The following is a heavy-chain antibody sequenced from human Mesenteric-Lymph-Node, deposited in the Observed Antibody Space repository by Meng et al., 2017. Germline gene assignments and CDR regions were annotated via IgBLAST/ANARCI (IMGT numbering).Heavy chain of an antibody. CDR1: GGSPGGPY. Sequence: PQGGAGCLKPWEPWPLACVVSGGSPGGPYWNWIRQPPGKGLEWIGEISHGGSPSYNPSLKSRVTISIDTSKNQLSLMLSSVTAADTAVYYCARRPTGIDYWGQGTLVTVSS. CDR2: ISHGGSP. J-gene: IGHJ4*02. CDR3: ARRPTGIDY. D-gene: IGHD2-8*02. V-gene: IGHV4-34*01.